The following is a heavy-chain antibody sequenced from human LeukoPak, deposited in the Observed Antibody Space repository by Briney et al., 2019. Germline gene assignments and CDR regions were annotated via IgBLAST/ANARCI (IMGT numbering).Heavy chain of an antibody. V-gene: IGHV1-18*01. CDR2: ISAYNGNT. J-gene: IGHJ4*02. D-gene: IGHD5-12*01. CDR3: ARSGYSGYDDY. Sequence: ASVKVSCKASGCTFTSYGISWVRQAPGQGLEWMGWISAYNGNTNYAQKLQGRVTMTTDTSTSTAHMELRSLRSDDTAVYYCARSGYSGYDDYWGQGTLVTVSS. CDR1: GCTFTSYG.